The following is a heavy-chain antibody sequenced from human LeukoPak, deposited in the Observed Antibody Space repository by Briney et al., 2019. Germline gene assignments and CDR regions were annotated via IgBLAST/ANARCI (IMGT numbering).Heavy chain of an antibody. CDR2: ISWNSGSI. J-gene: IGHJ4*02. CDR3: ARDRKPHYLDY. CDR1: GFTFDDYA. Sequence: PGGSLRLSCAASGFTFDDYAMHWVRQAPGKGLEWVSGISWNSGSIGYADSVKGRFTISRDNAKNTLYLQMNSLRAEDTAVYYCARDRKPHYLDYWGQGTLVTVSS. V-gene: IGHV3-9*01.